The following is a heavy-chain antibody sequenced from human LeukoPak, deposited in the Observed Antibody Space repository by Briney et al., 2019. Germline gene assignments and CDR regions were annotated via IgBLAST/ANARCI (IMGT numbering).Heavy chain of an antibody. D-gene: IGHD6-19*01. Sequence: GASVKVSCKASGYTFTSYAMHWVRQAPGQRLEWMGWINAGNGNTKHSQKFQGRVTITRDTSASTAYMELSSLRSEDTAVYYCARDQEYSSGWPTAFDIWGQGTMVTVSS. CDR3: ARDQEYSSGWPTAFDI. V-gene: IGHV1-3*01. J-gene: IGHJ3*02. CDR2: INAGNGNT. CDR1: GYTFTSYA.